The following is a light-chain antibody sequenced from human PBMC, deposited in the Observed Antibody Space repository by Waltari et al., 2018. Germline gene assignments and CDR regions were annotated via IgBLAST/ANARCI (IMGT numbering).Light chain of an antibody. CDR3: CSYAGSYTYV. CDR2: DVS. V-gene: IGLV2-11*01. J-gene: IGLJ1*01. Sequence: QSALTQPRSVSGSPGQSVTISCTGTSSDVGGYNYVSWYQQHPGKAPKLMIYDVSKRPSGVPDRFPGPKSGNTASLTISGLQAEDEADYYCCSYAGSYTYVFGTGTKVTVL. CDR1: SSDVGGYNY.